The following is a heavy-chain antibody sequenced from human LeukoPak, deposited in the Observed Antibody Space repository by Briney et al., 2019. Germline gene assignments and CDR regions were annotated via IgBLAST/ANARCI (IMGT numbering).Heavy chain of an antibody. V-gene: IGHV5-51*01. CDR3: ARDGNYGGNDKGNDAFDI. CDR2: IYPGDSDT. Sequence: GESLKISCKGSGYSFTSYWIGWVRQMPGKGLEWMGIIYPGDSDTRYSPSFQGQVTISADKSISTAYLQWSGLKASDTAMYYCARDGNYGGNDKGNDAFDIWGQGTMVTVSS. CDR1: GYSFTSYW. J-gene: IGHJ3*02. D-gene: IGHD4-23*01.